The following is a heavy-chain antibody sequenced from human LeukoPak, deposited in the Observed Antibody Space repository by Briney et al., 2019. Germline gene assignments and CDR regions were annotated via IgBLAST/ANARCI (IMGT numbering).Heavy chain of an antibody. CDR1: GGSMNSGGYY. J-gene: IGHJ5*02. V-gene: IGHV4-30-4*08. D-gene: IGHD4-17*01. CDR2: ISYSGST. Sequence: SQTLSLTCTVSGGSMNSGGYYWSWIRHHPGKDLEWIGYISYSGSTYYNPSLKSRVTISVDTSKNQFSLKLSSVTAADTAVYYCARGPYGDPTSFDPWGQGTLVTVSS. CDR3: ARGPYGDPTSFDP.